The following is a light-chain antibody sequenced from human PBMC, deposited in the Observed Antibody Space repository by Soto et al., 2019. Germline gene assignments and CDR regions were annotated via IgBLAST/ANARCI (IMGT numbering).Light chain of an antibody. CDR2: DAS. CDR1: QDIRNY. J-gene: IGKJ2*01. Sequence: DIQMTQSPSSLSASVGDRVTITCQASQDIRNYLNWYQQKPGNAPKLLISDASNLETGVPSRFSGRGSETDFILTISSLQPEDIATYYCQQYDYVPYTFGQGTKLEIK. CDR3: QQYDYVPYT. V-gene: IGKV1-33*01.